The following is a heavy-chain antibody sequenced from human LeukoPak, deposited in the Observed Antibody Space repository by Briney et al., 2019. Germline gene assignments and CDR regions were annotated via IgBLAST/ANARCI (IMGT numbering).Heavy chain of an antibody. CDR1: GGSISSYY. D-gene: IGHD4-23*01. CDR3: ARALRLWGGNSGIAFDI. J-gene: IGHJ3*02. CDR2: IYNSGST. Sequence: ETLSVTCTVSGGSISSYYWSWIRQPPGKGLEWIGYIYNSGSTNYNHPLKSRVTIPEDMSNNQFSLKLSSVTAADTAVYYCARALRLWGGNSGIAFDIWGQGTLVSVSS. V-gene: IGHV4-59*01.